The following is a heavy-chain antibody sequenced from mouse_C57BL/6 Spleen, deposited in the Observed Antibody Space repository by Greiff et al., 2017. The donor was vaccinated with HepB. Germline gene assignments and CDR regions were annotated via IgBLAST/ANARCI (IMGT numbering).Heavy chain of an antibody. CDR1: GYTFTSYW. V-gene: IGHV1-64*01. J-gene: IGHJ4*01. Sequence: QVQLQQSGAELVKPGASVKLSCKASGYTFTSYWMHWVKQRPGQGLEWIGMIHHNSGSTNYNEKFKSKATLTVDKSSSTAYMQLSSLTSEDSAFYYCALYDAMDYWGQGTSVTVSS. CDR2: IHHNSGST. CDR3: ALYDAMDY.